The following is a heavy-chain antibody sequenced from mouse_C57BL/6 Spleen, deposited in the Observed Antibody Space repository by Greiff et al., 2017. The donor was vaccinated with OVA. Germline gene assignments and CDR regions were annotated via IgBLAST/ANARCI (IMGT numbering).Heavy chain of an antibody. CDR2: IYPGSGNT. V-gene: IGHV1-66*01. D-gene: IGHD1-1*01. J-gene: IGHJ2*01. Sequence: VKLMESGPELVKPGASVKISCKASGYSFTSYYIHWVKQRPGQGLEWIGWIYPGSGNTKYNEKFKGKATLTADTSSSTAYMQLSSLTSEDSAVYYCARGGTTVGAFDYWGQGTTLTVSS. CDR3: ARGGTTVGAFDY. CDR1: GYSFTSYY.